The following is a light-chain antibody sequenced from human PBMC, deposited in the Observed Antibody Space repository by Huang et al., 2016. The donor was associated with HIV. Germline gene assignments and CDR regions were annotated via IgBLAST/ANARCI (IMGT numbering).Light chain of an antibody. J-gene: IGKJ5*01. Sequence: DIQMTQSPSSLSASVGDRVTITCRTSQSITTDLNWYQQKPGKAPILLIYAASSLQSGVPSRFRGSGSGTDFALTINSLQPEDFATYYCQQTYSTITFGQGTRLDIK. CDR3: QQTYSTIT. CDR2: AAS. CDR1: QSITTD. V-gene: IGKV1-39*01.